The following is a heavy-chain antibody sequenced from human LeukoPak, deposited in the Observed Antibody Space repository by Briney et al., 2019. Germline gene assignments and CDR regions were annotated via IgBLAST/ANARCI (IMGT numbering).Heavy chain of an antibody. V-gene: IGHV4-39*07. Sequence: SETLSLTCTVSGGSISSSSYYWGWIRQPPGKGLEWIGSIYYSGSTYYNPSLKSRVTISVDTSKNQFSLKLSSVTAADTAVYYCARGSGEAPLTTFDIWGQGTMVTVSS. J-gene: IGHJ3*02. CDR1: GGSISSSSYY. CDR2: IYYSGST. D-gene: IGHD3-10*01. CDR3: ARGSGEAPLTTFDI.